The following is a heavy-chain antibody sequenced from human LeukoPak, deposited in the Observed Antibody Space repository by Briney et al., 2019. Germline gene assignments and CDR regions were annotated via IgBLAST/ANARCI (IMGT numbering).Heavy chain of an antibody. J-gene: IGHJ5*02. CDR3: ASYDFWSGSPPNWFDP. Sequence: SETLSLTCTVSGYSISSGYYWGWIRQPPGKGLEWIGSIYYSGSTYYNPSLKSRVTISVDTSKNQFSLKLSSVTAADTAVYYCASYDFWSGSPPNWFDPWGQGTLVTVSS. D-gene: IGHD3-3*01. CDR1: GYSISSGYY. V-gene: IGHV4-38-2*02. CDR2: IYYSGST.